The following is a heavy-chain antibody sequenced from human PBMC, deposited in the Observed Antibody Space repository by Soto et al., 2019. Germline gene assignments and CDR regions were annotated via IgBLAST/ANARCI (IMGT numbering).Heavy chain of an antibody. V-gene: IGHV1-69*13. CDR3: ARDVYYYDSSGYYFDY. Sequence: GASVKVSCKASGGTFSSYAISWVRQAPGQGLEWMGGIIPIFGTANYAQKFQGRVTITADESTSTAYMELSSLRSEDTAVYYCARDVYYYDSSGYYFDYWGQGTMVTVYS. D-gene: IGHD3-22*01. CDR2: IIPIFGTA. J-gene: IGHJ4*02. CDR1: GGTFSSYA.